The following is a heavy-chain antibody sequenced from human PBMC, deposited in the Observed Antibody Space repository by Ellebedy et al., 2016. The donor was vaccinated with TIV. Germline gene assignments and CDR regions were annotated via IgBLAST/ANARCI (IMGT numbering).Heavy chain of an antibody. D-gene: IGHD1-7*01. J-gene: IGHJ4*02. V-gene: IGHV3-30*18. CDR3: AKVGSGGGDWNYEPLDY. CDR1: GFTFSSYG. Sequence: GESLKISCAASGFTFSSYGMHWVRQAPGKGLEWVAVISYDGSNKYYADSVKGRFTISRDNSKNTLYLQMNSLRAEDTAVYYCAKVGSGGGDWNYEPLDYWGQGTLVTVSS. CDR2: ISYDGSNK.